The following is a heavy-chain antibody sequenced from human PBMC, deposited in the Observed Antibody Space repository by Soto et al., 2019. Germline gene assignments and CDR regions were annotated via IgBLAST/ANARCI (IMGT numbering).Heavy chain of an antibody. J-gene: IGHJ4*02. CDR1: GFTFSSYA. V-gene: IGHV3-30-3*01. D-gene: IGHD3-10*01. CDR2: ISYDGSNK. Sequence: PGGSLRLSCAASGFTFSSYAMHWVRQAPGKGLEWVAVISYDGSNKYYADSVKGRFTISRDNSKNTLYLQMNSLRAEDTAVYYCALGGSGSFDYWGQGTLVTVSS. CDR3: ALGGSGSFDY.